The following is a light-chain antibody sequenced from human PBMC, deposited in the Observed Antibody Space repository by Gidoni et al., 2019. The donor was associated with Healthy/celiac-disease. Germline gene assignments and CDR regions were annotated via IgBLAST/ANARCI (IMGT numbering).Light chain of an antibody. J-gene: IGKJ4*01. CDR1: QGISSY. Sequence: DIQFTQSPSFLSASVGDRVTITFRASQGISSYLAWYQQKQGKAPKLLIYAASTLQSGVPSRFSGSGSGTEFTLTISSLHTEDFATYYCQQLNSYPLAFGGGTKVEIK. V-gene: IGKV1-9*01. CDR3: QQLNSYPLA. CDR2: AAS.